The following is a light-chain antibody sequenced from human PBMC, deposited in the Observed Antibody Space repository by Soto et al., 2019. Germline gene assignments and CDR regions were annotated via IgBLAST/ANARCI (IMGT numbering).Light chain of an antibody. V-gene: IGLV2-14*01. Sequence: QSALTQPASVSGSPGQSITISCTGTISDFVVYNYVSWYQQLPGKAPKLMIYGVSNRPSGFSNRFSGSKSGNTASLSISGFQADDEADYYCSTHTTSGALQVFGTGTKLTVL. CDR2: GVS. CDR1: ISDFVVYNY. J-gene: IGLJ1*01. CDR3: STHTTSGALQV.